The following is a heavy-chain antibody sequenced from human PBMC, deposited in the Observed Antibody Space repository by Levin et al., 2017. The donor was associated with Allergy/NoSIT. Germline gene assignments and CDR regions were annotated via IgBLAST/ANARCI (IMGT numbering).Heavy chain of an antibody. CDR2: IDWNDDK. CDR3: AQSVAAAAYFNY. J-gene: IGHJ4*02. V-gene: IGHV2-70D*14. D-gene: IGHD6-25*01. Sequence: TLSLTCASSGFSLKTFGMRVSWVRQTPGKALEWLARIDWNDDKFYSTSLKTRVSISKDSSKNEVFLTLTNVDPVDAGTYYCAQSVAAAAYFNYWGPGTLVTVSS. CDR1: GFSLKTFGMR.